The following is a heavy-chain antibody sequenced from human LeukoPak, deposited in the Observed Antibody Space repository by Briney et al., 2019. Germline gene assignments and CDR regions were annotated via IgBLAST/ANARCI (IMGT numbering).Heavy chain of an antibody. D-gene: IGHD6-13*01. CDR3: ARGSYSSITTSFDY. V-gene: IGHV4-39*07. CDR1: GGSISSSSYY. CDR2: IYHSGST. Sequence: SETLSLTCTVSGGSISSSSYYWGWIRQPPGKGLEWIGSIYHSGSTYYNPSLKSRVTISVDTSKNQFSLKLSSVTAADTAVYYCARGSYSSITTSFDYWGQGTLVTVSS. J-gene: IGHJ4*02.